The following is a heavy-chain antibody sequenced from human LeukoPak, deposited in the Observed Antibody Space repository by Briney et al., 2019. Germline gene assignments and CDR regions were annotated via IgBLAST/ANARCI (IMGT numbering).Heavy chain of an antibody. CDR1: GFTVSSNY. J-gene: IGHJ4*02. CDR3: ARGDSKYYYDSSGYRNFDY. V-gene: IGHV3-11*01. D-gene: IGHD3-22*01. CDR2: ISGSGSPI. Sequence: GGSLRLSCAASGFTVSSNYMSWIRQAPGRGLEWVSYISGSGSPIYYADSVKGRFTISRDNAKNSLYLQMNSLRDEDTAVYYCARGDSKYYYDSSGYRNFDYWGEGTLVTVSS.